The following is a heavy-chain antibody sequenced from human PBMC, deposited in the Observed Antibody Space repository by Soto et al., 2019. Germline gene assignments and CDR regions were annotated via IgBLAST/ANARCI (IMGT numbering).Heavy chain of an antibody. V-gene: IGHV1-69*13. CDR3: VVPIWGSYRLRKHGIDV. D-gene: IGHD3-16*02. CDR1: GGTLTISSHG. CDR2: IIAMFGSA. Sequence: GASVKVSCKASGGTLTISSHGISWVRQAPGQGLEWMGGIIAMFGSANYAQMFQGRVTITADESKSTAYMELSSLRSADTASSSCVVPIWGSYRLRKHGIDVWGQGTAVSVS. J-gene: IGHJ6*02.